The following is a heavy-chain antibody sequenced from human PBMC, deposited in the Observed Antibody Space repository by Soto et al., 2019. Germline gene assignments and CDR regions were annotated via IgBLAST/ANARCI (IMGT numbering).Heavy chain of an antibody. CDR3: ARGLSYRQD. D-gene: IGHD1-26*01. CDR2: MHPNSGNT. Sequence: QVQLVQSGAEVKKPGASVMVSCKASGYTFTSYDIYWVRQATGQGLEWMGWMHPNSGNTGYAQKFQGRVTMTRNTSITTAYMELSSLTSEDTAVYYCARGLSYRQDWGQGTLVTVSS. V-gene: IGHV1-8*01. J-gene: IGHJ4*02. CDR1: GYTFTSYD.